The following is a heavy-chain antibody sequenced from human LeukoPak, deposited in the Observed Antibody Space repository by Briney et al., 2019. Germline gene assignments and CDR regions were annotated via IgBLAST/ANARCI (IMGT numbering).Heavy chain of an antibody. Sequence: GWSLRLSCVASGFTFGAYDIHWVRQAAGKGLDWVASIKYDGTYQYYADSAKGRFTISRDNSKNTLYLQMSSLRVEDTSIYYCTKERNAFDVWGQGTMVTVSS. V-gene: IGHV3-30*02. CDR1: GFTFGAYD. CDR2: IKYDGTYQ. J-gene: IGHJ3*01. CDR3: TKERNAFDV.